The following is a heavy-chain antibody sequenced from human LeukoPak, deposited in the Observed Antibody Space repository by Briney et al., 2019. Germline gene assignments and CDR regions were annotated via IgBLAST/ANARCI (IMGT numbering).Heavy chain of an antibody. CDR3: AKARIAARLRDAFDI. CDR2: IKEDGSQK. CDR1: GFTFSGYW. Sequence: GGSLRLSCAASGFTFSGYWMSWVRQAPGEGLEWVATIKEDGSQKYYVDSVKGRFTISRDNSKNTLYLQMNSLRAEDTAVYYCAKARIAARLRDAFDIWGQGTMVTVSS. D-gene: IGHD6-6*01. V-gene: IGHV3-7*03. J-gene: IGHJ3*02.